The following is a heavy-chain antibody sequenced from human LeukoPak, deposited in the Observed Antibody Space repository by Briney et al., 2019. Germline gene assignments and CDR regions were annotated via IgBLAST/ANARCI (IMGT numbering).Heavy chain of an antibody. J-gene: IGHJ6*02. Sequence: SVKVSCKASGGTFSSYAISWVRQAPGQGLEWMGRIIPILGIANYAQKFQGRATITADKSTSTAYMELSSLRSEDTAVYYCASHLYSNYVPPRGMDVWGQGTTVTVSS. D-gene: IGHD4-11*01. CDR1: GGTFSSYA. V-gene: IGHV1-69*04. CDR2: IIPILGIA. CDR3: ASHLYSNYVPPRGMDV.